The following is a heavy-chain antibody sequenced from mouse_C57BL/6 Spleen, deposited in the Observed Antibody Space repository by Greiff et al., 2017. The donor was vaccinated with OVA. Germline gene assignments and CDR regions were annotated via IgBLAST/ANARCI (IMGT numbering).Heavy chain of an antibody. Sequence: VQLQQPGAELVMPGASVKLSCKASGYTFTSYWMHWVKQRPGQGLEWIGEIDPSDSYTNYNQKFKCKSTLTVDKSSSTAYMQLSSLTSEDSAVYYCARRGEYYSNYFDYWGQGTTLTVSS. D-gene: IGHD2-5*01. CDR1: GYTFTSYW. CDR3: ARRGEYYSNYFDY. V-gene: IGHV1-69*01. CDR2: IDPSDSYT. J-gene: IGHJ2*01.